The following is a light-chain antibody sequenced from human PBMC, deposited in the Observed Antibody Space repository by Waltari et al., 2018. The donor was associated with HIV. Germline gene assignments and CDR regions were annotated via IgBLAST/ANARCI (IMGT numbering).Light chain of an antibody. CDR1: ALPKKY. CDR2: KEI. J-gene: IGLJ3*02. CDR3: QSTDHDVTWV. V-gene: IGLV3-25*03. Sequence: SYELTQTPSVSVSPGQTARISCSRGALPKKYSSWYGHKPRKGPVLIIYKEIERPSGIPEIISGSRSGTGVTLTISDVQAEDEGDYYCQSTDHDVTWVFGGGTKLTVL.